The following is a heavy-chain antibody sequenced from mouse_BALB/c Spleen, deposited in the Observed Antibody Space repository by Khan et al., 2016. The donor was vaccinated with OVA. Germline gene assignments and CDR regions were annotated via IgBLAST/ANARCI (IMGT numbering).Heavy chain of an antibody. CDR1: GFTFSNYA. CDR3: ARDYWFAY. CDR2: ISSGSSP. J-gene: IGHJ3*01. V-gene: IGHV5-6-5*01. Sequence: EVKLMESGGGLVKPGGSLKLSCAASGFTFSNYAMSWVRQTPEKRLEWVASISSGSSPYYPDSVKGRFTISRDNARTILYLQMSSLRSEDTAMYYWARDYWFAYWGQGTLVTVSA.